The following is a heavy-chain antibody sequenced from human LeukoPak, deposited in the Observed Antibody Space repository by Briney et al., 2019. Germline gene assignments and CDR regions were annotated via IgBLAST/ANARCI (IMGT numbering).Heavy chain of an antibody. J-gene: IGHJ3*02. CDR2: IYYSGST. V-gene: IGHV4-39*01. CDR3: ARPSTDYVWGSYRTGAFDI. Sequence: KPSETLSLTCTVSGGSISSSSYYWGWIRQPPGKGLEWIGSIYYSGSTYYNPSLKSRVTISVDTSKNQFSLKLGSVTAADTAVYYCARPSTDYVWGSYRTGAFDIWGQGTMVTVSS. CDR1: GGSISSSSYY. D-gene: IGHD3-16*02.